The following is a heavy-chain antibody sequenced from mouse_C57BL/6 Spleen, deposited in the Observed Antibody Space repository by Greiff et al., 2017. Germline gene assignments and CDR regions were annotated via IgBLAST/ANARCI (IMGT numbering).Heavy chain of an antibody. V-gene: IGHV1-5*01. J-gene: IGHJ4*01. CDR3: TRERITTVVAHYYARDY. CDR1: GYTFTSYW. Sequence: EVQLQQSGTVLARPGASVTLSCKTSGYTFTSYWMHWVKQRPGQGLEWIGAIYPGNSDTSYNQKFKGKAKLTAVTSDSTAYSELSSLTNEDSAVYYFTRERITTVVAHYYARDYWGQGTSVTVSS. D-gene: IGHD1-1*01. CDR2: IYPGNSDT.